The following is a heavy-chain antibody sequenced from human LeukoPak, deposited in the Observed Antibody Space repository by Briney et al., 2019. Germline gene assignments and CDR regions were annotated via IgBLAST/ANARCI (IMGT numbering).Heavy chain of an antibody. J-gene: IGHJ4*02. V-gene: IGHV4-4*07. Sequence: SETLSLTCTVSGGSISSYYWSWIRQPAGKGLEWIGRIYTSGSTNYNPSLKSRVTMSVDTSKNQFSLKLSSVTAADTAVYYCARHGEEYSYGYYFDYWGQGTLVTVSS. D-gene: IGHD5-18*01. CDR3: ARHGEEYSYGYYFDY. CDR2: IYTSGST. CDR1: GGSISSYY.